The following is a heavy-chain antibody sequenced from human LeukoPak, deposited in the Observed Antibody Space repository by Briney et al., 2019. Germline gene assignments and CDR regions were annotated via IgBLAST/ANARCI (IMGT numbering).Heavy chain of an antibody. J-gene: IGHJ4*02. CDR2: ISSSGSTI. CDR3: AGGRDGYNSGVFDY. Sequence: GGSLRLSCAASGFTFSSYEMNWVRQAPGKGLEWVSYISSSGSTIYYADSVKGRFTVSRDNAKNSLYLQMNSLRAEDTAVYYCAGGRDGYNSGVFDYWGQGTLVTVSS. V-gene: IGHV3-48*03. CDR1: GFTFSSYE. D-gene: IGHD5-24*01.